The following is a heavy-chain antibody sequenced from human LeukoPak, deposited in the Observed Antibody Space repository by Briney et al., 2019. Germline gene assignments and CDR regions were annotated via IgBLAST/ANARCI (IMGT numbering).Heavy chain of an antibody. J-gene: IGHJ3*02. CDR2: ISSSGSTI. CDR3: AREGVTMIVVDGEAFDI. V-gene: IGHV3-11*01. D-gene: IGHD3-22*01. CDR1: GFPFSDYY. Sequence: GGSLRLSCAASGFPFSDYYMSWIRQAPGKGLEWVSYISSSGSTIYYADSVKGRFTISRDNAKNSLYLQMKSLRAEDTAVYYCAREGVTMIVVDGEAFDIWGQGTMVTVSS.